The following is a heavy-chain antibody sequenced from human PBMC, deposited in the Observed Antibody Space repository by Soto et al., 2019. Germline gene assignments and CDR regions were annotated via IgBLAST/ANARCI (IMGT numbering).Heavy chain of an antibody. CDR2: INAGNGNT. CDR3: AREAFVVVRLHHRDV. V-gene: IGHV1-3*01. CDR1: GYTFTSYA. Sequence: ASVKVSCKASGYTFTSYAMHWVRQAPGQRLEWMGWINAGNGNTKYSQKFQGRVTITRDTSASTAYMELSSLRSEDTAVYYCAREAFVVVRLHHRDVWGKGTTVTVSS. J-gene: IGHJ6*03. D-gene: IGHD2-2*01.